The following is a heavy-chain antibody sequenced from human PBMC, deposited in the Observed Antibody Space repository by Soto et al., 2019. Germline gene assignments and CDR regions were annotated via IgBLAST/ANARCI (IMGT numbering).Heavy chain of an antibody. CDR3: SKDAEASGGSPPFDY. Sequence: GGSLRLSCAASGFTFSSYAMSWVRQAPGKGLEWVSAISGSGGSTYYADSVKGRFTISRDNSKNTLYLQMNSLRAEDTAVYYWSKDAEASGGSPPFDYWGQGTLVTVSS. CDR2: ISGSGGST. D-gene: IGHD3-10*01. CDR1: GFTFSSYA. J-gene: IGHJ4*02. V-gene: IGHV3-23*01.